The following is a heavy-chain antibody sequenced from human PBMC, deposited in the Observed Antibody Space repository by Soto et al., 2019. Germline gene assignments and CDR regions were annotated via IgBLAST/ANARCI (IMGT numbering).Heavy chain of an antibody. CDR1: GFTFSSYS. CDR2: ISSSSSTI. V-gene: IGHV3-48*02. Sequence: PGGSLRLSCAASGFTFSSYSMNWVRQAPGKGLEWVSYISSSSSTIYYADSVKGRFTISRDNAKNSLYLQMNSLRDEDTAVYYCAREDQGCSSTSCYSHYYYYYGMDVWGQGTTVTVSS. CDR3: AREDQGCSSTSCYSHYYYYYGMDV. J-gene: IGHJ6*02. D-gene: IGHD2-2*01.